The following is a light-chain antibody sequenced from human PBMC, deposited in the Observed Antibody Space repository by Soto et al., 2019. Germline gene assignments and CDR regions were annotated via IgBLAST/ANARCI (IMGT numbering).Light chain of an antibody. V-gene: IGKV3-20*01. CDR1: QSVSSSY. J-gene: IGKJ2*01. CDR3: QQYSSTPLT. CDR2: GTG. Sequence: EIVLTQSPGTLSLSPGQRATLSCRASQSVSSSYLAWYQHKRGQAPRLLMFGTGSRATGIPDRFSGTGSGTDFTLIIYRLEPEDFAVYYCQQYSSTPLTFGQGTKLEIK.